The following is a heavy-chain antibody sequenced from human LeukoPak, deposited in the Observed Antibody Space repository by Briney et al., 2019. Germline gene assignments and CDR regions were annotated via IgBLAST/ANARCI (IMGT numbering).Heavy chain of an antibody. Sequence: GGSLRLSCAASGFTFSDYWMIWVRQAPGKGLEWVASIRQDGNEKYFVDSVKGRFTISRDNAKNSLYLQMNSLRADDTAVYYCARERMVADSWGQGTLVTVSS. CDR2: IRQDGNEK. J-gene: IGHJ4*02. V-gene: IGHV3-7*03. CDR1: GFTFSDYW. D-gene: IGHD2-15*01. CDR3: ARERMVADS.